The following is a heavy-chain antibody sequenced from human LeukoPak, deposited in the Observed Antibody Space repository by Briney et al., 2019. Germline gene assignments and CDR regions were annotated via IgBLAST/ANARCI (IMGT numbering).Heavy chain of an antibody. J-gene: IGHJ3*02. V-gene: IGHV3-9*01. CDR3: ARSKIAARPRGEGFDI. Sequence: QPGGSLRLSCAASGFTFDDYAMHWVRQAPGKGLEWVSGITWNSDRKGYADSVKGRFTISRDNAKNSLYLQMNSLRAEDTAVYYCARSKIAARPRGEGFDIWGQGTMVTVSS. CDR2: ITWNSDRK. CDR1: GFTFDDYA. D-gene: IGHD6-6*01.